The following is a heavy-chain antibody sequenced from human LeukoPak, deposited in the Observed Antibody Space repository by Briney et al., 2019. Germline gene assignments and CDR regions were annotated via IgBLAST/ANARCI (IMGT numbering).Heavy chain of an antibody. Sequence: GGSLRLSCAASGFTFSNYWMTWVRQAPGKGLEWVAAIKQDGSEKYYMDSVRGRFTISRDNAKNSLYLQMNSLRAEDMALYYCAKSVCSGGSCYVDYWGQGTLVTVSS. D-gene: IGHD2-15*01. CDR2: IKQDGSEK. CDR3: AKSVCSGGSCYVDY. V-gene: IGHV3-7*03. J-gene: IGHJ4*02. CDR1: GFTFSNYW.